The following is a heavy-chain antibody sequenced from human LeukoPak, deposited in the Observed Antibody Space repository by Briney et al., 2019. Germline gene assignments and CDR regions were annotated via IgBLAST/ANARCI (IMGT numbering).Heavy chain of an antibody. CDR2: IRYDGSNK. J-gene: IGHJ1*01. CDR3: AKDYRYCSSTSCSRTASGAYFQH. Sequence: PGGSLRLSCAASGFTFSSYSMNWVRQAPGKGLEWVAFIRYDGSNKYYADSVKGRFTISRDNSKNTLYLQMNSLRAEDTAVYYCAKDYRYCSSTSCSRTASGAYFQHWGQGTLVTVSS. CDR1: GFTFSSYS. V-gene: IGHV3-30*02. D-gene: IGHD2-2*01.